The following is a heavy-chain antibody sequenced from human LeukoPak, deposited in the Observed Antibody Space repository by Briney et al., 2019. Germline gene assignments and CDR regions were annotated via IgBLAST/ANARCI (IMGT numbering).Heavy chain of an antibody. Sequence: ASVKVTCKASGCTFNSHGFSWVRQAPGQGLEWMGWISAHNGNATYGQKFQGRVTLTTDTSTSTAYMELRSLTSDDTAVYYCARDIVLWNDYWAGAFHFWGQGTMVSVSS. D-gene: IGHD3/OR15-3a*01. CDR1: GCTFNSHG. CDR3: ARDIVLWNDYWAGAFHF. CDR2: ISAHNGNA. J-gene: IGHJ3*01. V-gene: IGHV1-18*01.